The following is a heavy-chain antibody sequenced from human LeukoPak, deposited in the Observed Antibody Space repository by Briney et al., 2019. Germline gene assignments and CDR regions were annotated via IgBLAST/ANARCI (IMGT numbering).Heavy chain of an antibody. D-gene: IGHD3-16*01. CDR2: VYYFGNT. Sequence: PSETLSLTCSVSGGSMSSFYWSWIRQPPGKGLEWIGYVYYFGNTDYNPSLKSRVTISADTSKNQFSLYLRSVTAADTAVYYCAKLGSPRAFWGQGILVRVSS. CDR1: GGSMSSFY. V-gene: IGHV4-59*01. J-gene: IGHJ4*02. CDR3: AKLGSPRAF.